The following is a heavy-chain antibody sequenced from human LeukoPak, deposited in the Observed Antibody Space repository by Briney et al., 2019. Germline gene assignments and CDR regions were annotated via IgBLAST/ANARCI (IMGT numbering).Heavy chain of an antibody. CDR3: ARRTAMVRGFDY. J-gene: IGHJ4*02. V-gene: IGHV4-34*01. D-gene: IGHD5-18*01. CDR1: GGSFSGYY. CDR2: INHSGST. Sequence: PSETLSLTCAVYGGSFSGYYWSWIRQPPGNGLEWIGEINHSGSTNYNPSLKSRVTISVDTSKNQFSLKLSSVTAADTAVYYCARRTAMVRGFDYWGQGTLVTVSS.